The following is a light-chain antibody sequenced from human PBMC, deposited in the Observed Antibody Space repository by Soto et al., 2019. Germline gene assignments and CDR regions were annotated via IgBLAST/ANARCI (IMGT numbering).Light chain of an antibody. V-gene: IGLV2-14*03. CDR3: SSYTTSRTPV. Sequence: QSALTQPASVSGSPGQSITISCTGTSSDVGAYTYVSWYQQLPDKAPKLMIYDVTYRPSAVSNRFSGSKSVNTASLTISWLQAEDEADYFCSSYTTSRTPVFGGGTKLTVL. CDR1: SSDVGAYTY. J-gene: IGLJ3*02. CDR2: DVT.